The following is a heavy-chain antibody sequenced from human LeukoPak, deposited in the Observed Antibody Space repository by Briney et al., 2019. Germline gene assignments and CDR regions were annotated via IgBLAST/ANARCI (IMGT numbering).Heavy chain of an antibody. D-gene: IGHD4/OR15-4a*01. Sequence: GGSLRLSCAASGFSFSGYAMSWVRQAPGMGLEWVSTVSGTGLTTYYADSVKGRFTISRDNSKNTLFLQMSSLRAEDTALYYCVKDRVGGSVYGAGGDHWGQGTLVTVSS. CDR1: GFSFSGYA. J-gene: IGHJ4*02. V-gene: IGHV3-23*01. CDR2: VSGTGLTT. CDR3: VKDRVGGSVYGAGGDH.